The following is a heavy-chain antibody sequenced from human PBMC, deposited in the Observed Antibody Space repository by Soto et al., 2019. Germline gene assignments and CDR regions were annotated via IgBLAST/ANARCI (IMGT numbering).Heavy chain of an antibody. CDR3: ASRKGTFNNAFDI. Sequence: GASVKVSCKASGGTFSSYAISWVRQAPGQGLEWMGGINPILGTANYAHKFQGRVTNTADKSTSTAYMELSSLRSEDTAVYYCASRKGTFNNAFDIWGQGTLVTVSS. CDR1: GGTFSSYA. CDR2: INPILGTA. J-gene: IGHJ3*02. V-gene: IGHV1-69*06. D-gene: IGHD3-16*01.